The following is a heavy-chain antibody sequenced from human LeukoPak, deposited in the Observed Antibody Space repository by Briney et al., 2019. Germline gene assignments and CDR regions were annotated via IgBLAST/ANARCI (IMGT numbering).Heavy chain of an antibody. CDR1: GFNFRDYW. J-gene: IGHJ4*02. V-gene: IGHV3-74*01. Sequence: GGSLRLSCAASGFNFRDYWMHWVRQAPGEGLVWVSRILSDGSGTSGTIYADSVKGRFTTSRDNAKNTLYLQMNSLRADDTAVYYCAKDNVAAAGRYFDYCGQGTLVTVSS. CDR3: AKDNVAAAGRYFDY. CDR2: ILSDGSGT. D-gene: IGHD6-13*01.